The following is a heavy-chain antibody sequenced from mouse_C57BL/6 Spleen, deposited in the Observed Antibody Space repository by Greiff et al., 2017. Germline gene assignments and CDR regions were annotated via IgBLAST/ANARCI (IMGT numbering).Heavy chain of an antibody. CDR3: ARKGDTLLAY. D-gene: IGHD5-1-1*01. CDR1: GYTFTSYW. Sequence: VQLQQPGAELVMPGASVKLSCKASGYTFTSYWMHWVKQRPGQGLEWIGEIDPSDSYTNYNQKFKGKSTLTVDKSSSTAYMQLSSLTSEDSAVYCCARKGDTLLAYWGQGTLVTVSA. V-gene: IGHV1-69*01. CDR2: IDPSDSYT. J-gene: IGHJ3*01.